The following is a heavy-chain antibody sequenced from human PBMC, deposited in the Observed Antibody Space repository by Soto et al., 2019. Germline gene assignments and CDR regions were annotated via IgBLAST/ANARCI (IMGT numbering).Heavy chain of an antibody. Sequence: QVQLQESGPGLVKPSETLSLTCTVSGGSISSYYWDWIRQPPGKGLEWIGYTHYSGNTNYHPSLKGRVTISLDTSRNQFSLNLSAVTAADTVVYYCARHTWTIRAGFDYWGQGALVTVSS. CDR2: THYSGNT. J-gene: IGHJ4*02. CDR1: GGSISSYY. D-gene: IGHD3-3*02. CDR3: ARHTWTIRAGFDY. V-gene: IGHV4-59*12.